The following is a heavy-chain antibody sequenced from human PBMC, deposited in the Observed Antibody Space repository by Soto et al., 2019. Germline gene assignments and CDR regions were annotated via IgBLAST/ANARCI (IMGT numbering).Heavy chain of an antibody. CDR2: FHYSGRT. D-gene: IGHD6-19*01. V-gene: IGHV4-39*01. J-gene: IGHJ4*02. CDR3: TRHALYGTGWRHYFDS. Sequence: QLQLQESGPGLAKPSETLSLICSLSGDSISNNNYCWGWIRQAPGKGLEWIATFHYSGRTYSPPSLRGRVSISVDTSKNQVSLNLNSVTAADTAVYYCTRHALYGTGWRHYFDSWGRGTLVTVSS. CDR1: GDSISNNNYC.